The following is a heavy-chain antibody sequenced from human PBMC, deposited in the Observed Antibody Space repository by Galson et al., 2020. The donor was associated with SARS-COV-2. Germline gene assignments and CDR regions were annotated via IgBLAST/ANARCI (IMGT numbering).Heavy chain of an antibody. D-gene: IGHD3-16*01. V-gene: IGHV4-30-4*02. CDR3: ARGGSYVRNWFDS. CDR1: GGSISSGDYY. CDR2: IYYSGST. Sequence: ASETLSLTCTVSGGSISSGDYYWSWIRQPPGKGLEWIGYIYYSGSTYYNPSLKSRVTTSVDTSKNQFSLTLTSVTAADTAVYYCARGGSYVRNWFDSWGQGTPVTVAS. J-gene: IGHJ5*01.